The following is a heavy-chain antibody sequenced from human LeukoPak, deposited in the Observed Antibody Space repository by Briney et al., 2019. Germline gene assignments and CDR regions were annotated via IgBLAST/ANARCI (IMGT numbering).Heavy chain of an antibody. CDR1: GGSISSSSYY. D-gene: IGHD3-3*01. V-gene: IGHV4-39*07. Sequence: SETLSLTCTVSGGSISSSSYYWGWIRQPPGKGLEWIGSIYYSGSTYYNPSLKSRVTISVDTSKNQFSLKLSSVTAADTAVYYCAVSITIFGVVIQPSYWGQGTLVTVSS. J-gene: IGHJ4*02. CDR3: AVSITIFGVVIQPSY. CDR2: IYYSGST.